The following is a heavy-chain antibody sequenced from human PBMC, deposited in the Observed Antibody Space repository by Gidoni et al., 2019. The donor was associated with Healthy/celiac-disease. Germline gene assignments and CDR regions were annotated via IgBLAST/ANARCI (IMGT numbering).Heavy chain of an antibody. Sequence: QVQLQESGPGLVKPSQNLSLTCTVSGGSISSGGYYWRWNRQHPGKGLEWIGYIYYSGSTYYNPSLKSLVTISVDTSKNQFSLKLSSVTAADTAVYYCARVLQTYYYDSSGYSLPERAFDIWGQGTMVTVSS. D-gene: IGHD3-22*01. CDR1: GGSISSGGYY. CDR3: ARVLQTYYYDSSGYSLPERAFDI. V-gene: IGHV4-31*01. CDR2: IYYSGST. J-gene: IGHJ3*02.